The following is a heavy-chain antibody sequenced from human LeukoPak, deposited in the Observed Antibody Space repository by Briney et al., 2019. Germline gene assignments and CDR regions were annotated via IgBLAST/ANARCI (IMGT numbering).Heavy chain of an antibody. CDR2: INHSGST. CDR3: ARGIAAAGGG. CDR1: GGSFSGYY. V-gene: IGHV4-34*01. J-gene: IGHJ4*02. Sequence: PSETLSLTCAVYGGSFSGYYWSWIRQPPGKGLEWIGEINHSGSTNYNPSLKSRVTISVDTSKNQFSLKLSSVTAADTAVYYCARGIAAAGGGWGQGTLVTVSS. D-gene: IGHD6-13*01.